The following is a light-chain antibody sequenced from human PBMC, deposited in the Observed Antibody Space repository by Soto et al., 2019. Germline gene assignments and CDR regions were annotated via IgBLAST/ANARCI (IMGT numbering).Light chain of an antibody. CDR2: DVS. CDR1: QSVSSNN. CDR3: QQYGRSPT. J-gene: IGKJ1*01. Sequence: EIVLTQSPGTLSLSPGERATLSCRSSQSVSSNNLAWYQQKPDQDPRLVIYDVSGRATGIPDRFSGSGSGTDFTLTISRLEPEDFAVYYCQQYGRSPTFGQGTKVEIK. V-gene: IGKV3-20*01.